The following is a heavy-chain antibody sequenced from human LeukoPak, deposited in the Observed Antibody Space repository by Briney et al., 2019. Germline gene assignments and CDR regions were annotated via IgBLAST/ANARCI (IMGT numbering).Heavy chain of an antibody. CDR3: AAAGLGVAHWIDS. CDR1: GVSLSSYG. D-gene: IGHD2-15*01. Sequence: GGSLRLSCLVSGVSLSSYGMHWVRQAPGKGLEWLAWLPYDGSYNLAAASLKGRFAISKDISTNTLYLDMDSLTAEDTAVYYCAAAGLGVAHWIDSWGQGTLVTVSS. J-gene: IGHJ5*01. V-gene: IGHV3-30*02. CDR2: LPYDGSYN.